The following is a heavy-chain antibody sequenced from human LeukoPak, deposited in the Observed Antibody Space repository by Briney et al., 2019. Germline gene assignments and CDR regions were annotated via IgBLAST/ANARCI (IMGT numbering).Heavy chain of an antibody. D-gene: IGHD3-10*01. V-gene: IGHV1-2*02. J-gene: IGHJ6*02. CDR3: ARSTAYYGSGSYYRYYYYGMDV. Sequence: ASVKVSCKASGYTFSDDYMHWVRQAPGQGLELMGWINPNSGGTNYAQKFQGRVTMTRDTSISTAYMELSRLRSDDTAVYYCARSTAYYGSGSYYRYYYYGMDVWGQGTTVTVSS. CDR2: INPNSGGT. CDR1: GYTFSDDY.